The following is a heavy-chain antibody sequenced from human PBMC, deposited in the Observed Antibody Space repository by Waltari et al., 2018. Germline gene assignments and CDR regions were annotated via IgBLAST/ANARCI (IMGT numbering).Heavy chain of an antibody. CDR2: IWYDGSNK. CDR3: ARLDYVHAFDI. J-gene: IGHJ3*02. V-gene: IGHV3-33*01. D-gene: IGHD3-16*01. CDR1: GFTFSSYG. Sequence: QVQLVESGGGVVQPGRSLRLSCAASGFTFSSYGMHSVRQAPGKGLEWVAVIWYDGSNKYYADSVKGRFTISRDNSKNTLYLQMNSLRAEDTTVYYCARLDYVHAFDIWGQGTMVTVSS.